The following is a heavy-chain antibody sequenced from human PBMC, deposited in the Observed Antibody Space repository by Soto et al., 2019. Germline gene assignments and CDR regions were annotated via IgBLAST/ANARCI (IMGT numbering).Heavy chain of an antibody. V-gene: IGHV4-59*01. Sequence: SETLSLTCTVSGGSISTYYWSWIRQPPGKGLEWIAYIHYSGSTNYNPSLRSRVTISVDTSKNHFSLKLNSVTAADTAVYYCARFSSHGSGCDWWGQGAPVTVSS. D-gene: IGHD6-19*01. CDR3: ARFSSHGSGCDW. J-gene: IGHJ4*02. CDR2: IHYSGST. CDR1: GGSISTYY.